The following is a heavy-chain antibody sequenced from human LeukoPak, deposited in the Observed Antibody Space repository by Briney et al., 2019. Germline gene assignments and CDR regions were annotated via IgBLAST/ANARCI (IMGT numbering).Heavy chain of an antibody. D-gene: IGHD4-17*01. CDR3: ARALGTDSGEDY. CDR2: IKQDGSEK. Sequence: GGSLRLSCAASGFIISSYWMSWVRQAPGKGLEWVASIKQDGSEKHYVDSAEGRFTISRDNAKNSLYLQMNSLRAEDTAVYYCARALGTDSGEDYWGQGTLVTVSS. CDR1: GFIISSYW. V-gene: IGHV3-7*01. J-gene: IGHJ4*02.